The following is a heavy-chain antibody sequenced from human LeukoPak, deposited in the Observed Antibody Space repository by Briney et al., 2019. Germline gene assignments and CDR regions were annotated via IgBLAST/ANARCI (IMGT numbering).Heavy chain of an antibody. V-gene: IGHV4-34*01. J-gene: IGHJ4*02. CDR3: ARESRLVGASVD. CDR2: INHSGST. Sequence: PSETLSLTCAVYGGSFSGYYWSWIRQPPGKGLEWIGEINHSGSTNYNPSLKSRVTISVDTSKNQFSLKLSSVTAADTAVYYCARESRLVGASVDWGQGTLVTVSS. D-gene: IGHD1-26*01. CDR1: GGSFSGYY.